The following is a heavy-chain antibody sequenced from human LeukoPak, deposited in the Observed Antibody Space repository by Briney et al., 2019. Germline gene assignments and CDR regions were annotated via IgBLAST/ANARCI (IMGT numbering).Heavy chain of an antibody. D-gene: IGHD3-16*02. J-gene: IGHJ4*02. CDR2: ISSSGSTI. V-gene: IGHV3-48*03. Sequence: GGSLRLSSAASGFTFSSYEMNWVRQAPGKGLEWVSYISSSGSTIYYADSVKGRFTISRDNAKNSLYLQMNSLRAEDTAVYYCARDHGYDYVWGSYRRPYYFDYWGQGTLVTVSS. CDR3: ARDHGYDYVWGSYRRPYYFDY. CDR1: GFTFSSYE.